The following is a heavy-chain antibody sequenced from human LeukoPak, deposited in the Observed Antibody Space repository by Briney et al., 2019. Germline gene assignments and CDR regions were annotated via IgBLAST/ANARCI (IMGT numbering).Heavy chain of an antibody. J-gene: IGHJ6*03. Sequence: SETLSLTCTVSGGSISSSSYYWGWIRQPPGKGLEWIGSIYYSGSTYYNPSLKSRATISVDTSKNQFSLKLSSVTAADTAVYYCARLPRYDFWSGSNYMDVWGKGTTVTVSS. CDR1: GGSISSSSYY. D-gene: IGHD3-3*01. CDR2: IYYSGST. V-gene: IGHV4-39*01. CDR3: ARLPRYDFWSGSNYMDV.